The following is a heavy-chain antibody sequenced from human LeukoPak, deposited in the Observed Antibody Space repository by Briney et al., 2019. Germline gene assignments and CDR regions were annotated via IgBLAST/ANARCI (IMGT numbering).Heavy chain of an antibody. CDR1: GYTFTSYY. CDR2: INPSGGST. J-gene: IGHJ6*03. Sequence: GASVKVSCKASGYTFTSYYMHWVRQAPGQGLEWMGIINPSGGSTSYAQKFQGRVTMTRDMSTSTVYMELSSLRSEDTAVYYCARDPSANPLEMATILNYYYYMDVWGKGTTVTVSS. V-gene: IGHV1-46*01. CDR3: ARDPSANPLEMATILNYYYYMDV. D-gene: IGHD5-24*01.